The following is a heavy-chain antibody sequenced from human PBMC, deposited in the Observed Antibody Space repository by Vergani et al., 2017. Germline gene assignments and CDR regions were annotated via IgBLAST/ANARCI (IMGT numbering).Heavy chain of an antibody. CDR3: ARGGWSYTPFDY. CDR2: ISGSGGST. CDR1: GFTFSSYA. V-gene: IGHV3-23*01. Sequence: EVQLLESGGGLVQPGGSLRLSCAASGFTFSSYAMSWVRQAPGKGLEWVSAISGSGGSTYYADSVKGRFTISRDNSKNTLYLQMNSLRADDTAVYYCARGGWSYTPFDYWGQGTLVTVSS. J-gene: IGHJ4*02. D-gene: IGHD1-26*01.